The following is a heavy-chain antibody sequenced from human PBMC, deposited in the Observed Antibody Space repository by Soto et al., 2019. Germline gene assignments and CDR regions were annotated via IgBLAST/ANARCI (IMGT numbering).Heavy chain of an antibody. D-gene: IGHD5-12*01. J-gene: IGHJ4*02. CDR2: IYHSGNT. CDR1: GYSISLGYY. V-gene: IGHV4-38-2*01. CDR3: ARVKATLYRHYYFDY. Sequence: SETLSLTCAVSGYSISLGYYWGWIRQPPGKGLEWIGSIYHSGNTYYNPSLKSRVSISLDTSKNHFSLRLRSLTAADTAVYFCARVKATLYRHYYFDYWGQGTPVTVSS.